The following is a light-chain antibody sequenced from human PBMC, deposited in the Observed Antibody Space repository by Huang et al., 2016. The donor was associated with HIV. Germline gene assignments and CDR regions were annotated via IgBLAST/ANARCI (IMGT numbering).Light chain of an antibody. Sequence: DIQMTQSPSSLSASIGDRVTITCQASQDINNYLNWYRQRPGKAPELLIYDASNLKTGGPSRFSGSGSGTDFTFTISSLQPEDLATYYCQQYDNPPYSFGQGTKLEIK. CDR2: DAS. J-gene: IGKJ2*03. CDR1: QDINNY. CDR3: QQYDNPPYS. V-gene: IGKV1-33*01.